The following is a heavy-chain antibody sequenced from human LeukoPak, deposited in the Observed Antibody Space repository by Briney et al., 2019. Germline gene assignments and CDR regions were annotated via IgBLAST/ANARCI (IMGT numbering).Heavy chain of an antibody. J-gene: IGHJ4*02. D-gene: IGHD3-22*01. V-gene: IGHV1-69*05. CDR1: GGTFSSYA. CDR2: IIPIFGTA. CDR3: ARYNYYDSSGYYYVDY. Sequence: SVKVSCKASGGTFSSYAISWVRQAPGQGLDWMGRIIPIFGTANYAQKFQGRVTITTDESTSTAYMELSSLRSEDTAVYYCARYNYYDSSGYYYVDYWGQGTLVTVSS.